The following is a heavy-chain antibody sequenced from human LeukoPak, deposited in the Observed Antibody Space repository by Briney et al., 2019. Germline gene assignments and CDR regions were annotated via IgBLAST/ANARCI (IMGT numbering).Heavy chain of an antibody. Sequence: GASVKVSCEASGYTFTSYDINWVRQATGQGLEWMGRMNPNSGNTGYAQKFQGRVTMTRNTSISTAYMELSSLRSEDTAVYYCARGSKVVPAAKKYYYDSRIYAYWGQGTLVTVSS. V-gene: IGHV1-8*01. J-gene: IGHJ4*02. CDR3: ARGSKVVPAAKKYYYDSRIYAY. D-gene: IGHD3-22*01. CDR2: MNPNSGNT. CDR1: GYTFTSYD.